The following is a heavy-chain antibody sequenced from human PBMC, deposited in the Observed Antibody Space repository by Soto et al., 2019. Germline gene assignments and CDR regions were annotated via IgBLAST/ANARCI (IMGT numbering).Heavy chain of an antibody. CDR1: GGTFSSYA. CDR2: IIPIFGTA. D-gene: IGHD2-2*01. CDR3: ARSVSFRYQLLKRGMDV. J-gene: IGHJ6*02. V-gene: IGHV1-69*13. Sequence: SVKVSCKASGGTFSSYAISGVRQAPGQGLEWMGGIIPIFGTANYAQKFQGRVTITADESTSTAYMELSSLRSEDTAVYYCARSVSFRYQLLKRGMDVWGQGTTVTVSS.